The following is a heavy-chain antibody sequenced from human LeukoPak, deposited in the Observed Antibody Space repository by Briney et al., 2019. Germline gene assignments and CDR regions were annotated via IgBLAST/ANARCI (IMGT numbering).Heavy chain of an antibody. CDR3: ARYYYGSGSYIWFDP. Sequence: SETLSLTCTVSGGSISSSSFYWGWIRQPPGKGLEWIGSLYHSGNTYYNPSLKSRVTISVDTSKSQFSLKLSSVTATDTAVYYCARYYYGSGSYIWFDPWGQGTLVTVSS. J-gene: IGHJ5*02. CDR1: GGSISSSSFY. V-gene: IGHV4-39*01. CDR2: LYHSGNT. D-gene: IGHD3-10*01.